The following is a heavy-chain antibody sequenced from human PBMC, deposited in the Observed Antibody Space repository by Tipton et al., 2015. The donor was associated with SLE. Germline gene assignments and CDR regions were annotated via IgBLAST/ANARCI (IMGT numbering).Heavy chain of an antibody. J-gene: IGHJ4*02. CDR2: ISWDGGST. V-gene: IGHV3-43D*04. D-gene: IGHD3-22*01. Sequence: SLKLSCAASGFTFDDYAMHWVRQVPGKGLEWVSLISWDGGSTYYADSVKGRFTISRDNSKNSLYLQMNSLRAEDTALYYCAKGYDSSGYSRFDYWGQGTLVTVSS. CDR3: AKGYDSSGYSRFDY. CDR1: GFTFDDYA.